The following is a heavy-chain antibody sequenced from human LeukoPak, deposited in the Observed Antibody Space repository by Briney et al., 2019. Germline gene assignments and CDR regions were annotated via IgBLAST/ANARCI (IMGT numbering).Heavy chain of an antibody. CDR1: GYTFTSYG. J-gene: IGHJ6*02. CDR3: ARELSMVRGVVYYGMDV. Sequence: ASVKVSCKASGYTFTSYGISWVRQAPGQGLEWMGWISSYNGNTNYAQKLQGRLTMTTDTSTSTAYMELRSLRSDDTAVHYCARELSMVRGVVYYGMDVWGQGTTVTVSS. D-gene: IGHD3-10*01. CDR2: ISSYNGNT. V-gene: IGHV1-18*01.